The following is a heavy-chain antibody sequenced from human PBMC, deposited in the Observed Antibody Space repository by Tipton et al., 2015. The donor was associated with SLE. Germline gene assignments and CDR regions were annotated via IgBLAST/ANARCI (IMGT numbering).Heavy chain of an antibody. CDR1: GGSISSHY. CDR3: ARTGIAAAVDY. D-gene: IGHD6-13*01. V-gene: IGHV4-4*08. Sequence: TLSLTCTVSGGSISSHYWSWIRQPPGKGLEWIGHIYTSGSTNYNPSLKSRVTISVDTSKNQFSLKLSSVTAADTAVYYCARTGIAAAVDYWGQGTLVTVSS. J-gene: IGHJ4*02. CDR2: IYTSGST.